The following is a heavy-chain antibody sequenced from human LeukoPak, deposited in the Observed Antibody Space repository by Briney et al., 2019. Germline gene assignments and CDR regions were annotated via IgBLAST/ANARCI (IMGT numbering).Heavy chain of an antibody. CDR3: ARGAAACMSLDY. D-gene: IGHD6-13*01. CDR2: IYYSGST. J-gene: IGHJ4*02. V-gene: IGHV4-59*01. Sequence: SETLSLTCTASGGSISSYYWSWIRQPPGKGLEWIGYIYYSGSTNYNPSLKSRVTISVDASMNQFSLKLSSVSSADTAVYYCARGAAACMSLDYWGQGTLVTVSS. CDR1: GGSISSYY.